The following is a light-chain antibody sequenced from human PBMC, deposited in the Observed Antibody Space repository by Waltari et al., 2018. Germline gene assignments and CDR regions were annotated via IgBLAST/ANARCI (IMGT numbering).Light chain of an antibody. CDR2: GAS. CDR1: ESVNSD. V-gene: IGKV3-15*01. CDR3: QQYHSWPLT. Sequence: EIVLTQSPATLSVSPGERATLSCRASESVNSDLAWYQQKPGQAPRLLISGASTRATGISARFSGSGSGTELTLTISSLQSEDFAVYACQQYHSWPLTFGGGTKVEIK. J-gene: IGKJ4*01.